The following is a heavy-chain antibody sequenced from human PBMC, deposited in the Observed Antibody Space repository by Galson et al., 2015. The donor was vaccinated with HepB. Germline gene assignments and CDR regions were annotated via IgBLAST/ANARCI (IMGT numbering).Heavy chain of an antibody. CDR3: ARDNDSSGYYNYYYYYYMDV. CDR2: ISSSSSYI. V-gene: IGHV3-21*01. J-gene: IGHJ6*03. CDR1: GFTFSSYS. Sequence: SLRLSCAASGFTFSSYSMNWVRQAPGKGLEWVSSISSSSSYIYYADSVKGRFTISRDNAKNSLYLQMNSLRAEDTAVYYCARDNDSSGYYNYYYYYYMDVWGKGTTVTVSS. D-gene: IGHD3-22*01.